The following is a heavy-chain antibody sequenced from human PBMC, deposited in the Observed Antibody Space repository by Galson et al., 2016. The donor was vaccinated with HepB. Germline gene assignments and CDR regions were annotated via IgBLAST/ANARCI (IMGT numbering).Heavy chain of an antibody. Sequence: SVKVSCKASGYTFINYYMHWVRQAPGQGLEWMGMGNPRTGSTSYAQKFQDRVTVTRDTSTSTVYMELSSLRVDDTAVYFCAKRHEYCPPVGCSVDYWGQGTLVSVSS. V-gene: IGHV1-46*01. D-gene: IGHD2/OR15-2a*01. J-gene: IGHJ4*02. CDR2: GNPRTGST. CDR1: GYTFINYY. CDR3: AKRHEYCPPVGCSVDY.